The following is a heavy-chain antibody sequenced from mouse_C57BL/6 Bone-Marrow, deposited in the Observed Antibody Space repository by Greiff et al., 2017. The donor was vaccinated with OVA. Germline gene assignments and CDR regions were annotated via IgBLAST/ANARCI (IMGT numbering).Heavy chain of an antibody. D-gene: IGHD1-1*01. CDR3: ALYYYGLHWYFDV. CDR1: GFNIKNTY. Sequence: EVQLQQSVAELVRPGASVKLSCTASGFNIKNTYMHWVKQRPEQGLEWIGRIDPANGNTKYAPKFQGKATITADTSSNTAYLQLSSLTSEDTAFYYCALYYYGLHWYFDVWGTGTTVTVSS. V-gene: IGHV14-3*01. CDR2: IDPANGNT. J-gene: IGHJ1*03.